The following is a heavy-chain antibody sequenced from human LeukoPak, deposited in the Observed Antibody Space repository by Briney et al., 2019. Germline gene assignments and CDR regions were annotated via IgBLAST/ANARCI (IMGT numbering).Heavy chain of an antibody. D-gene: IGHD5-12*01. CDR3: ARQWRYYYYYMDV. J-gene: IGHJ6*03. CDR1: GGSISSSSHY. V-gene: IGHV4-39*01. Sequence: SETLSLTCTVSGGSISSSSHYWGWIRQPPGKGLEWIGSLSYSGSTYYNLSLKSRVTISVDTSKNQFSLKLSSVTAADTAVHYCARQWRYYYYYMDVWGKGTTVTISS. CDR2: LSYSGST.